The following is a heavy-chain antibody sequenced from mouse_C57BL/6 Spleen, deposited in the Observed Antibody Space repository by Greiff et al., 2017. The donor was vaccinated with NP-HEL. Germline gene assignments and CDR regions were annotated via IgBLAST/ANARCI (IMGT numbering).Heavy chain of an antibody. CDR3: ARADGSSGHFAY. CDR1: GYTFTSYW. J-gene: IGHJ3*01. CDR2: IYPGSGST. Sequence: QVQLQQPGAELVKPGASVKMSCKASGYTFTSYWITWVKQRPGQGLEWIGDIYPGSGSTNYNEKFKSKATLTVDTSSITAYMQLSSLTSEDSAVYYCARADGSSGHFAYWGQGTLVTVSA. D-gene: IGHD1-1*01. V-gene: IGHV1-55*01.